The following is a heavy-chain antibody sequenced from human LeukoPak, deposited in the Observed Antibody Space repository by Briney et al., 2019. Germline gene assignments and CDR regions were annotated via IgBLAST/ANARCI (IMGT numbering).Heavy chain of an antibody. CDR3: ARGVVGESLES. V-gene: IGHV1-2*02. D-gene: IGHD3-10*01. CDR2: MNPNVGGA. CDR1: GHTFTRYY. J-gene: IGHJ4*02. Sequence: GASVNVSCKASGHTFTRYYFYWVRQAPGQGLEWMGWMNPNVGGANFPQKFQGRVTVTSDPAISAAYMEVRRLRSDDTAVYYCARGVVGESLESWGQGTLVTVSS.